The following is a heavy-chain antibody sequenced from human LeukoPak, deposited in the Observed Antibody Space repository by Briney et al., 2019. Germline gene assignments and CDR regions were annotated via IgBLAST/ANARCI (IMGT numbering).Heavy chain of an antibody. V-gene: IGHV4-39*07. J-gene: IGHJ4*02. CDR2: IYYSGST. CDR3: ARGGQYSSLY. Sequence: SETLSLTCTVSGGSISSSSYYWGWIRQPPGKGLEWIGSIYYSGSTYYNPSLKSRVTISVDKSKNQFSLKLSSVTAADTAVYYCARGGQYSSLYWDQGTLVTVSS. CDR1: GGSISSSSYY. D-gene: IGHD6-19*01.